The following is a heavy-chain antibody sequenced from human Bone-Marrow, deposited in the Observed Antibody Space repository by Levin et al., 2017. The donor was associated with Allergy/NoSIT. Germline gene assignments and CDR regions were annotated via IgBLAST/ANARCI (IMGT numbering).Heavy chain of an antibody. D-gene: IGHD2-21*01. V-gene: IGHV3-23*01. CDR1: GFTFNNYG. CDR2: ISGSGNNI. J-gene: IGHJ4*02. Sequence: SCAASGFTFNNYGLSWVRQAPGKGLEWVSAISGSGNNIYYADSVRGRFTISRDNSKNTLDLQLNSLTAEDTAVYYCAKWASYCGGDCYLCAPFDCWGQGALVTVSS. CDR3: AKWASYCGGDCYLCAPFDC.